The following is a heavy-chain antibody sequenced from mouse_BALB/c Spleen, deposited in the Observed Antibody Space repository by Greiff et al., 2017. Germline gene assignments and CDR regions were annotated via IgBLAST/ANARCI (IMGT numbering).Heavy chain of an antibody. Sequence: VQLQQPGAELVRPGASVKLSCKASGYTFTSYWINWVKQRPGQGLEWIGNIYPSDSYTNYNQKFKDKATLTVDKSSSTAYMQLSSPTSEDSAVYYCTRSTVDYAMDYWGQGTSVTVSS. V-gene: IGHV1-69*02. CDR1: GYTFTSYW. J-gene: IGHJ4*01. CDR3: TRSTVDYAMDY. CDR2: IYPSDSYT. D-gene: IGHD1-1*01.